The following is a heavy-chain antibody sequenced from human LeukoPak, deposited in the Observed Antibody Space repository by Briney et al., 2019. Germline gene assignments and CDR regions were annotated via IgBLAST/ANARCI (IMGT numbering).Heavy chain of an antibody. V-gene: IGHV4-39*07. CDR3: ARGGAYYDFWSGYWPEYYFDY. J-gene: IGHJ4*02. Sequence: SETLSLTCTVSGGSISSSSYYWGWIRQPPGKGLEWIGSIYYSGSTYYNPSLKSRVTISVDTSKNQFSLKLSSVTAADTAVYYCARGGAYYDFWSGYWPEYYFDYWGQGTLVTVSS. CDR2: IYYSGST. CDR1: GGSISSSSYY. D-gene: IGHD3-3*01.